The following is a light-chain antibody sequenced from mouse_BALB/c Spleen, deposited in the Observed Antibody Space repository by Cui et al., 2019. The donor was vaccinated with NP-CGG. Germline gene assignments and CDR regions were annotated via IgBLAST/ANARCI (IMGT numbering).Light chain of an antibody. CDR3: ALWYSNHWV. CDR2: DTN. V-gene: IGLV1*01. Sequence: QAVVTQESAPTTSPGETATLTCRSSTGAVTTSNYANWVQEKPDHLFTGLIGDTNNRAPGVPARFSGSLIGDKAALTITGAQTEDEAIYFCALWYSNHWVFGGGTKLTVL. CDR1: TGAVTTSNY. J-gene: IGLJ1*01.